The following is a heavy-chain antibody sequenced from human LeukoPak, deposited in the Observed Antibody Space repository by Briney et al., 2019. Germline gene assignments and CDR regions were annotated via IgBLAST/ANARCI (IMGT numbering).Heavy chain of an antibody. CDR2: IKSKTDGGTT. CDR3: TTLDYYDSSGYCQH. V-gene: IGHV3-15*01. D-gene: IGHD3-22*01. Sequence: GGSLRLSXAASGFTFSNAWMSWVRQAPGKGLEWVGRIKSKTDGGTTDYAAPVKGRFTISRDDSKNTLYLQMNSLKTEDTAVYYCTTLDYYDSSGYCQHWGQGTLVTVSS. CDR1: GFTFSNAW. J-gene: IGHJ1*01.